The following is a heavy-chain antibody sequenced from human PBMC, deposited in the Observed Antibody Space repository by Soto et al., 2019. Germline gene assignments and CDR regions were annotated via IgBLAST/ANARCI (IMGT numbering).Heavy chain of an antibody. J-gene: IGHJ6*02. V-gene: IGHV3-30-3*01. D-gene: IGHD2-15*01. CDR1: GFTFSSYA. Sequence: QVQLVESGGGVVQPGRSLRLSCAASGFTFSSYAMHWVRQAPGKGLEWVAVTSYDGTNTYYGDSVKGRFTISRDNSKNTLYLQMSSLRPEDTAVYYCARAPSYCSGGTCPYYYGMDVWGQGTTVTFSS. CDR3: ARAPSYCSGGTCPYYYGMDV. CDR2: TSYDGTNT.